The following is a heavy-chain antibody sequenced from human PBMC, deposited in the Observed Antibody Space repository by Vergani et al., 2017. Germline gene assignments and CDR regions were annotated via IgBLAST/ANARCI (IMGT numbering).Heavy chain of an antibody. CDR2: IRCDGSNK. CDR3: AKDQWEESW. V-gene: IGHV3-30*02. Sequence: QVQLVESGGGVVQPGGSLRLSCAASGFTFSSYGMHWVRQAPGKGLEWVAFIRCDGSNKYYADSVKGRFTISRDNSKNTLYLQMNSLRAEDTAVYYCAKDQWEESWWGQGTMVTVSS. CDR1: GFTFSSYG. J-gene: IGHJ4*02. D-gene: IGHD1-26*01.